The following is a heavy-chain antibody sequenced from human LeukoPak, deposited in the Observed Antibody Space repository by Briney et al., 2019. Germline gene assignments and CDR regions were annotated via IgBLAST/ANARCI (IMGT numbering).Heavy chain of an antibody. D-gene: IGHD6-19*01. CDR2: IYYSGST. J-gene: IGHJ4*02. CDR1: GGSIRSYY. V-gene: IGHV4-59*01. CDR3: ARGYGPHTSGWDY. Sequence: SETLSLTCTVAGGSIRSYYWSWIRQPPGKGLEWIGYIYYSGSTNYSPSLKSRVTISVATSKNQFSLKLSSVTAADTALYYCARGYGPHTSGWDYWGQGTLVTVSS.